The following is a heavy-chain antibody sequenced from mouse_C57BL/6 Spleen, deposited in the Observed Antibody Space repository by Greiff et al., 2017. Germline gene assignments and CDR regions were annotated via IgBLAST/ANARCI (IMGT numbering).Heavy chain of an antibody. Sequence: EVQLQQSGPELVKPGASVKISCKASGYTFTDYYMNWVKQSHGKSLEWIGDINPNNGGTRYNQKFKGKATLTVDKSSSTAYMELRSLTSEDSAVYYCASYGNYGGFDYWGQGTTLTVSS. J-gene: IGHJ2*01. CDR3: ASYGNYGGFDY. D-gene: IGHD2-1*01. V-gene: IGHV1-26*01. CDR2: INPNNGGT. CDR1: GYTFTDYY.